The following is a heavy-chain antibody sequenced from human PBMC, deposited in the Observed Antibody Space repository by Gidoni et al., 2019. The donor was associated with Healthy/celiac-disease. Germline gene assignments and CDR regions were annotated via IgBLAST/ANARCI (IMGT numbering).Heavy chain of an antibody. CDR3: ARDKKELEPDYYYYYGMDV. CDR2: IYYSGST. V-gene: IGHV4-59*01. Sequence: QVQLQVSGPGLVKPSETLSLTCTVSGGSISSYYWSWIRQPPGKGLEWIGYIYYSGSTNYNPSLKSRVTISVDTSKNQFSLKLSSVTAADTAVYYCARDKKELEPDYYYYYGMDVWGQGTTVTVSS. CDR1: GGSISSYY. J-gene: IGHJ6*02. D-gene: IGHD1-1*01.